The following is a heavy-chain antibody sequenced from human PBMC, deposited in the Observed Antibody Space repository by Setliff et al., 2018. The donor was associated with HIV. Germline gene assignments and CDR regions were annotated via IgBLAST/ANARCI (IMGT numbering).Heavy chain of an antibody. CDR3: AKGNYRFEN. CDR2: ITGSGGRT. Sequence: GGSLRLSCEASGYTFSSYAVSWVRQVPGKGLEWVSAITGSGGRTHYADSVKGRFTISRDNSRSTLYLQMNSLRAEDTAVYYCAKGNYRFENWGQGTLVTVSS. D-gene: IGHD3-16*02. V-gene: IGHV3-23*01. J-gene: IGHJ4*02. CDR1: GYTFSSYA.